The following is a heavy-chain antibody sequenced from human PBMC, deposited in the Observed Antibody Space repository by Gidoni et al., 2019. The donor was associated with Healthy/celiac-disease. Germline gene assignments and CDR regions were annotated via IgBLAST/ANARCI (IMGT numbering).Heavy chain of an antibody. D-gene: IGHD3-3*01. CDR2: IWYDGSKK. CDR1: EFTFSTYG. CDR3: ARDGASITIFGVVTPLYYYGMDV. Sequence: QVQLVASAGGVGQPGRSLRLSCAASEFTFSTYGMHWVRQAPGNGLEWVAVIWYDGSKKYYADSVKGRFTISRDNSKDTLYLQMNSLRAEDTAVYYCARDGASITIFGVVTPLYYYGMDVWGQGTTVTVSS. J-gene: IGHJ6*02. V-gene: IGHV3-33*01.